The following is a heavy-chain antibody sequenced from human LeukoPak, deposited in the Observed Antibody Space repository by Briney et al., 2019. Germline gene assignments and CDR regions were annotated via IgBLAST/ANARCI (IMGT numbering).Heavy chain of an antibody. Sequence: PGGSLRLSCSASGFTFSSYGMHWVRQAPGKGLEWVAVIWYDGSNKYYADSVKGRFTISRDNSKNTLYLQMNSLRAEDTAVYYCARDIAVAVYYFDYWGQGTLVTVSS. V-gene: IGHV3-33*01. CDR1: GFTFSSYG. CDR2: IWYDGSNK. CDR3: ARDIAVAVYYFDY. D-gene: IGHD6-19*01. J-gene: IGHJ4*02.